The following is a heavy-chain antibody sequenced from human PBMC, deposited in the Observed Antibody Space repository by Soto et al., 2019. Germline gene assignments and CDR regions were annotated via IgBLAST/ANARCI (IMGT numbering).Heavy chain of an antibody. CDR2: TYYRSKWYN. J-gene: IGHJ6*02. D-gene: IGHD6-13*01. CDR3: ARVGAAAGTNYYYYGMDV. Sequence: PSQTLSLTCAISGDSVSSNSAAWNWIRQSPSRGLEWLGRTYYRSKWYNDYAVSVKSRITINPDTSKNQFSLQLNSVTPEDTAVYYCARVGAAAGTNYYYYGMDVWGQGTTVTVSS. V-gene: IGHV6-1*01. CDR1: GDSVSSNSAA.